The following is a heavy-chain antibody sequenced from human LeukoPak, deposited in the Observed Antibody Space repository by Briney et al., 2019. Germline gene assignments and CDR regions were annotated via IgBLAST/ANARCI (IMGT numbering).Heavy chain of an antibody. CDR3: ARDRGARWLQLRYYYYMDV. Sequence: ASVKVSCKASGYTFTSYAMNWVRQAPGQGLEWMGWINTNTGNPTYAQGFTGRFVFSLDTSVSTAYLQISSLKAEDTAVYYCARDRGARWLQLRYYYYMDVWGKGTTVTVSS. V-gene: IGHV7-4-1*02. J-gene: IGHJ6*03. CDR1: GYTFTSYA. D-gene: IGHD5-24*01. CDR2: INTNTGNP.